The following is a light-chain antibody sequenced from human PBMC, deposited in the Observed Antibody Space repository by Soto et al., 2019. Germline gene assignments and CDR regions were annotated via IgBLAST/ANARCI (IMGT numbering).Light chain of an antibody. Sequence: EIVLTQSPGPLSLSPGERATLSCRASQSVSSSYLAWYQQKPGQAPRLLIYGASSRATGIPARFSGSGSGTDFTLTISRLEPEDFAVYYCPQYGGSPRAVGQGTNVEIK. J-gene: IGKJ1*01. CDR1: QSVSSSY. CDR2: GAS. V-gene: IGKV3-20*01. CDR3: PQYGGSPRA.